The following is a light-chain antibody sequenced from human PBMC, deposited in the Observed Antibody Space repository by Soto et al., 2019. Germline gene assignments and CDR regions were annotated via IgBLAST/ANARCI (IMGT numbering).Light chain of an antibody. CDR3: QQYNRYWK. V-gene: IGKV1-5*01. CDR1: QSLDNC. Sequence: IQMSQSAYSRSGSIGDIVSMNGRASQSLDNCLAWYQQKPGKAPKLLIYDASSLESGVPSRFSGSGSETEFTLTISSLLPDDFATYYCQQYNRYWKFGKGTKV. J-gene: IGKJ1*01. CDR2: DAS.